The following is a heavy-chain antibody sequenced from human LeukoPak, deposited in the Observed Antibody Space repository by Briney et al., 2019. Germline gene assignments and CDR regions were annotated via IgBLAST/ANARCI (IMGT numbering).Heavy chain of an antibody. CDR3: ARGHGIPPDL. D-gene: IGHD1-14*01. Sequence: SETLSLTCTVSGGSISSSSYYWGWIRQPPGKGLEWIGSIYYSGSTYYNPSLNSRVTISVDRSKNQFSLNLTSVTAADTAVYYCARGHGIPPDLWGQGSLVTVSS. CDR1: GGSISSSSYY. J-gene: IGHJ5*02. V-gene: IGHV4-39*07. CDR2: IYYSGST.